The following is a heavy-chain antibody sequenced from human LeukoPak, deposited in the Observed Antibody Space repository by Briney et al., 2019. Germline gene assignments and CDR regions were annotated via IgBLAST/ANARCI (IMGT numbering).Heavy chain of an antibody. V-gene: IGHV4-59*08. J-gene: IGHJ4*02. D-gene: IGHD2-2*01. Sequence: TSETLSLTCTVSXXXXXXXXXSXXXQPXXXXLEWIGYIYYSGSTNYNPSLKSRVTISVDTSKNQFSLKLSSVTAADTAVYYCARHQGSAAVWGQGTLVTVSS. CDR3: ARHQGSAAV. CDR2: IYYSGST. CDR1: XXXXXXXX.